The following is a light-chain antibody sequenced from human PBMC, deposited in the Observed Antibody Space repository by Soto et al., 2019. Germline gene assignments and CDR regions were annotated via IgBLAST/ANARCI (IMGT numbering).Light chain of an antibody. V-gene: IGKV1-17*03. J-gene: IGKJ4*01. Sequence: DIQMTQSPSAMSASVGDRVTITCRASQGIRNYLAWFQQKPGKVPKRXIYAASSLQSGVPSRFSGSGSGTEFTLTISSLQPEDFATYYCLQHNSYTLTFGGGTKVDIK. CDR3: LQHNSYTLT. CDR1: QGIRNY. CDR2: AAS.